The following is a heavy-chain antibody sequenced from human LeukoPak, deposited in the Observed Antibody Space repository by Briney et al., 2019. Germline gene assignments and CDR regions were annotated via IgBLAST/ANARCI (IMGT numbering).Heavy chain of an antibody. D-gene: IGHD5-12*01. Sequence: KTSETLSLTCAVYGGSFSGYYWSWIRQPPGKGLEWIGEINHSGSTNYNPSLKSRVTISVDTSKNQFSLKLSSVTAADTAVYYCARHLGRLRSARPDYFDYWGQGTLVTVSS. CDR1: GGSFSGYY. CDR2: INHSGST. V-gene: IGHV4-34*01. J-gene: IGHJ4*02. CDR3: ARHLGRLRSARPDYFDY.